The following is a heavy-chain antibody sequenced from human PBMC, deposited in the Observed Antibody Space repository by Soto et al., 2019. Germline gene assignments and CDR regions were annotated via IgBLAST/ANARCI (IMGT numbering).Heavy chain of an antibody. CDR1: GFTFSSYW. Sequence: GGSLRLSCAASGFTFSSYWMHWVRQAPGKGLVWVSRINSDGSSTSYADSVKGRFTISRDNAKNTLYLQMNSLRAEDTAVYYCEIRASYYDSSDYFDYWGQGTLVTVSS. CDR3: EIRASYYDSSDYFDY. CDR2: INSDGSST. J-gene: IGHJ4*02. D-gene: IGHD3-22*01. V-gene: IGHV3-74*01.